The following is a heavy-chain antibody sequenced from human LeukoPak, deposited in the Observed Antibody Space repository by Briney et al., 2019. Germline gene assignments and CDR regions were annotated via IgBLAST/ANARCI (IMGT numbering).Heavy chain of an antibody. D-gene: IGHD3-10*01. CDR3: ARVDSGSHYYFDY. CDR2: IYYSGST. Sequence: PGGSLRLSCAASGFIFSDYYMSWIRQPPGKGLEWIGYIYYSGSTNYNPSLKGRVTISVDTSKNQFSLKLTSVTPADTAVYYCARVDSGSHYYFDYWGQGTLVTVSS. J-gene: IGHJ4*02. V-gene: IGHV4-59*01. CDR1: GFIFSDYY.